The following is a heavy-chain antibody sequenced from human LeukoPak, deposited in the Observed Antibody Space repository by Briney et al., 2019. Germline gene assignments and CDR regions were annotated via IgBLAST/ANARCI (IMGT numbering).Heavy chain of an antibody. J-gene: IGHJ5*02. Sequence: SETLSLTCTVSGGSISSYYWSWIRQPPGKGLEWIGYIYYSGSTNYNPSLKSRVTISVDTSKNQFSLKLSSVTAADTAVYYCARAGDYGDYRFGIWFDPWGQGTLVTVSS. D-gene: IGHD4-17*01. CDR1: GGSISSYY. CDR3: ARAGDYGDYRFGIWFDP. CDR2: IYYSGST. V-gene: IGHV4-59*01.